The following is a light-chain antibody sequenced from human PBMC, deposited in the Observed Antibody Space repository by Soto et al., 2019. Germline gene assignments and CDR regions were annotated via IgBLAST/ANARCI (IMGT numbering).Light chain of an antibody. CDR2: EVS. CDR3: SAYAGNNNPVI. CDR1: SSDVGSYNL. J-gene: IGLJ2*01. V-gene: IGLV2-14*02. Sequence: QSALTQPASVSGSPGQSITISCTGTSSDVGSYNLVSWYQQHPGKAPKLMIYEVSKRPSGVSNRFSGSKSGITASLTVSGLQADDEAYYYCSAYAGNNNPVIFGGGTKLTVL.